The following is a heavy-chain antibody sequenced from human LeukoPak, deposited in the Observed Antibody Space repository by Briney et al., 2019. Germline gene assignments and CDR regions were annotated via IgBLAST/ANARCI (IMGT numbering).Heavy chain of an antibody. CDR3: ARDTDFWSGSFYFDY. V-gene: IGHV4-59*01. Sequence: SETLSLTCTVSGGSISSYYWRWIRQPPGKGLEWIGYIYYSGSTNYNPSLKSRVTISVDTSKNQFSLKLSSVTAADTAVYYCARDTDFWSGSFYFDYWGQGTLVTVSS. CDR1: GGSISSYY. CDR2: IYYSGST. D-gene: IGHD3-3*01. J-gene: IGHJ4*02.